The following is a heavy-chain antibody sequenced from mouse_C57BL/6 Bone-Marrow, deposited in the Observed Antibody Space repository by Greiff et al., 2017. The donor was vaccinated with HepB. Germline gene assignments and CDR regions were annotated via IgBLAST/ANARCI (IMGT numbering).Heavy chain of an antibody. J-gene: IGHJ4*01. CDR1: GFSFNTYA. V-gene: IGHV10-1*01. Sequence: EVQLVESGGGLVQPKASLKFSCAASGFSFNTYAINWVRQAPGKGLEWVARIGSKSNNYATYYADSVKDRFTIAREDSESILNLQMINLKTATTAMYYCLNHNSTHPHYAICDWGQAPSVTVSS. D-gene: IGHD5-1*01. CDR2: IGSKSNNYAT. CDR3: LNHNSTHPHYAICD.